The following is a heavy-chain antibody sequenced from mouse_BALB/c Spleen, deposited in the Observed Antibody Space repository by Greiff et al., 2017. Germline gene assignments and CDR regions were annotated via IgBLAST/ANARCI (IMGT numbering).Heavy chain of an antibody. CDR3: ARSLYDYDSYYFDY. CDR2: ISSGSSTI. D-gene: IGHD2-4*01. J-gene: IGHJ2*01. Sequence: EVKLMESGGGLVQPGGSRKLSCAASGFTFSSFGMHWVRQAPEKGLEWVAYISSGSSTIYYADTVKGRFTISRDNPKNTLFLQMTSLRSEDTAMYYCARSLYDYDSYYFDYWGQGTTLTVSS. CDR1: GFTFSSFG. V-gene: IGHV5-17*02.